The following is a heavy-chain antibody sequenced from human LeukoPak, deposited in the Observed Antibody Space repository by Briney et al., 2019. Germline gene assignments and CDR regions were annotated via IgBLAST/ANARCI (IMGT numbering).Heavy chain of an antibody. J-gene: IGHJ4*02. CDR1: GYTFTSYY. D-gene: IGHD6-19*01. CDR2: INPSGGST. V-gene: IGHV1-46*01. CDR3: AKSSGWGLDY. Sequence: GASVKVSCKASGYTFTSYYMHWVRQAPGQGLEWMGIINPSGGSTSYAQKFQGRVTMTRDTSTSTVYMDLSSLRSEDTAVYYCAKSSGWGLDYWGQGTLVTVSS.